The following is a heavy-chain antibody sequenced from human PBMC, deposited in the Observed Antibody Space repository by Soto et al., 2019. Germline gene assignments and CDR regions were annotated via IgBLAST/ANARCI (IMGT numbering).Heavy chain of an antibody. V-gene: IGHV4-39*01. Sequence: SDTLSLTCTVSGGSISSSSYYWGWIRQPPGKGLEWIGSIYYSGSTYYNPSLKSRVTISVDTSKNQFSLKLSSVTAADTAVYYCERHATVGATEKFDYWGQGTLVTVSS. D-gene: IGHD1-26*01. J-gene: IGHJ4*02. CDR3: ERHATVGATEKFDY. CDR1: GGSISSSSYY. CDR2: IYYSGST.